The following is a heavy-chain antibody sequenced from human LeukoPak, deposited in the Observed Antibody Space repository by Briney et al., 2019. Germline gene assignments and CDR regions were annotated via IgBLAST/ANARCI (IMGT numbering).Heavy chain of an antibody. V-gene: IGHV7-4-1*02. CDR1: GGTFSSYA. CDR2: INTNTGNP. J-gene: IGHJ6*02. Sequence: GASVKVSCKASGGTFSSYAISWVRQAPGQGLEWMGWINTNTGNPTYAQGFTGRFVFSLDTSVSTAYLQISSLKAEDTAVYYCARFSVDDFWSGYYYGMDVWGQGTTVTVSS. CDR3: ARFSVDDFWSGYYYGMDV. D-gene: IGHD3-3*01.